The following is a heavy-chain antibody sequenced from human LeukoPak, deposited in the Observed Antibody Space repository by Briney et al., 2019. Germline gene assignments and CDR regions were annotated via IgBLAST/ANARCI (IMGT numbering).Heavy chain of an antibody. V-gene: IGHV3-23*01. J-gene: IGHJ5*02. Sequence: GGSLRLSCAASGFTFSSHGINWVRQAPGKGLEWVSGISPSGSISYYADSVKGRFTISRDNSKNTVALQMNSLRAEDTALYYCARDLDWGAFDAWGQGTLVTVSS. CDR1: GFTFSSHG. CDR3: ARDLDWGAFDA. CDR2: ISPSGSIS. D-gene: IGHD3-9*01.